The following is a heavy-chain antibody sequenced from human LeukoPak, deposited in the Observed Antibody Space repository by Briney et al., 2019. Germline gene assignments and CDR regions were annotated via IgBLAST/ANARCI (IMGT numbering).Heavy chain of an antibody. J-gene: IGHJ6*02. V-gene: IGHV3-74*01. CDR3: ARGAVDTANAV. CDR1: GFTFTTYW. Sequence: GGSLRLSCAASGFTFTTYWMHWVRQAPGKGLVWVSHINSDGSITSYADSVKGRFTISRDNAKNTLYLQMNSLRAEDTAVYYCARGAVDTANAVWGQGTTVTVSS. CDR2: INSDGSIT. D-gene: IGHD5-18*01.